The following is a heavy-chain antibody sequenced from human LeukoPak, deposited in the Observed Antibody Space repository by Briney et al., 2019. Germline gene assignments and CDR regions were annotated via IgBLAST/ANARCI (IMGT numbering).Heavy chain of an antibody. D-gene: IGHD6-13*01. CDR1: GGSFSGYY. V-gene: IGHV4-34*01. Sequence: PSGTLSLTCAVYGGSFSGYYGSWIREPPGKGLEWGWNFYHSGSNYYNPAPKSRVAISLDETKNDFSLQLISAAGAETAMYYCAGVETEGSSWYGVHYFDCRGEGT. CDR2: FYHSGSN. J-gene: IGHJ4*02. CDR3: AGVETEGSSWYGVHYFDC.